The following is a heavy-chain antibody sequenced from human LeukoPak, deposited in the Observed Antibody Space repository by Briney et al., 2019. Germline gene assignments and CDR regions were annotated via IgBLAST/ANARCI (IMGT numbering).Heavy chain of an antibody. CDR3: ARENRFLEWLLPPPHIMDV. Sequence: SETLSLTCTVSGGSISSSSYYWGWIRQPPGKGLEWIGSIYYSGSTYYNPSLKSRVTISVDTSKNQFSLKLSSVTAADTAVYYCARENRFLEWLLPPPHIMDVWGKGTTVTVSS. CDR1: GGSISSSSYY. V-gene: IGHV4-39*02. J-gene: IGHJ6*03. D-gene: IGHD3-3*01. CDR2: IYYSGST.